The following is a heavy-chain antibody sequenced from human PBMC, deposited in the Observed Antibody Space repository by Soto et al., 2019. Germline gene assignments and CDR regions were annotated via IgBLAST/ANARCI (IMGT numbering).Heavy chain of an antibody. CDR1: GDSITNNNW. V-gene: IGHV4-4*02. CDR2: IYHTGVT. J-gene: IGHJ4*02. D-gene: IGHD6-19*01. CDR3: TRIAVTGPFDY. Sequence: SETLSLTCAFSGDSITNNNWWIWVRRSPGEGLEWIGEIYHTGVTNHNPSFKSRVTMSLDKSKNQVSLELSSVTAADTAVYYCTRIAVTGPFDYWGQGTLVTVPQ.